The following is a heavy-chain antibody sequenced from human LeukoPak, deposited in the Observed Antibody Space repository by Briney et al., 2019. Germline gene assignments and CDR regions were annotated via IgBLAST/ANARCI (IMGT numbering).Heavy chain of an antibody. CDR1: GFTFISSA. CDR3: AKSGYNRFDY. J-gene: IGHJ4*02. CDR2: ISGSGSGGST. D-gene: IGHD5-24*01. V-gene: IGHV3-23*01. Sequence: PGGSLRLSCAASGFTFISSAMSWVRPAPGKGLEWVSNISGSGSGGSTYYVDSVKGRFTISRDNSKNTLYLQMNSLRAEDTAVYYCAKSGYNRFDYWGQGTLVTVSS.